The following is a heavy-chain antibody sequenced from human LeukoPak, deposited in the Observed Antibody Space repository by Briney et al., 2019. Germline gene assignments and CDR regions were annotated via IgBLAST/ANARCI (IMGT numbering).Heavy chain of an antibody. CDR2: INHSGST. V-gene: IGHV4-34*01. Sequence: PSETLSLTCAVYGGSFSGYYWSWIRQPPGKGLEWIGEINHSGSTNYNPSLKSRVTISVDTSKNQFSLKLSSVAAADTAVYYCARDEIYYDSSGHYYYYYYGMDVWGQGTTVTVSS. CDR3: ARDEIYYDSSGHYYYYYYGMDV. J-gene: IGHJ6*02. D-gene: IGHD3-22*01. CDR1: GGSFSGYY.